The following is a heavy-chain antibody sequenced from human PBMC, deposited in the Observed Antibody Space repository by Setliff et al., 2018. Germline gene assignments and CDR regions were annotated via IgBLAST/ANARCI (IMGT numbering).Heavy chain of an antibody. Sequence: GGSLRLSCAASGFLFSSYGMHWVRQAPGKGLEWVAFIQYDGSDKYYEDSVKGRFTISRDNSKNTVYLQVNSLRGEDTAVYYCATWDGKYSRYWGQGTLVTVSS. J-gene: IGHJ4*02. CDR1: GFLFSSYG. D-gene: IGHD3-9*01. V-gene: IGHV3-30*02. CDR2: IQYDGSDK. CDR3: ATWDGKYSRY.